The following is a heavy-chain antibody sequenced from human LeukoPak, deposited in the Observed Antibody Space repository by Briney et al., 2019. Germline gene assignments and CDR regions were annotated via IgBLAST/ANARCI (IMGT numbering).Heavy chain of an antibody. V-gene: IGHV1-2*04. J-gene: IGHJ3*02. D-gene: IGHD3-22*01. Sequence: ASVEVSCKASGYTFTGYYMHWVRQAPGQGLEWMGWINPNSGGTNYAQKFQGWVTMTRDTSISTAYMELSRLRSDDTAVYYCARAGPYYYDSSGTLDIWGQGTMVTVSS. CDR2: INPNSGGT. CDR3: ARAGPYYYDSSGTLDI. CDR1: GYTFTGYY.